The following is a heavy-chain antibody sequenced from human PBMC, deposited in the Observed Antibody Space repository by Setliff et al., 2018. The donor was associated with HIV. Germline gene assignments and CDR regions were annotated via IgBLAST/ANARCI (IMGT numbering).Heavy chain of an antibody. CDR1: GYSFTIYN. J-gene: IGHJ4*02. D-gene: IGHD3-3*01. CDR3: ARDIHRGFLNDY. Sequence: AASVKVSCKASGYSFTIYNIHWVRQAPGQGLEWLGWINLNSGATSFAQKFQGRVTLTRDTSISTAYMELNSLTYDDTAVYFCARDIHRGFLNDYWGQGTLVTVSS. V-gene: IGHV1-2*02. CDR2: INLNSGAT.